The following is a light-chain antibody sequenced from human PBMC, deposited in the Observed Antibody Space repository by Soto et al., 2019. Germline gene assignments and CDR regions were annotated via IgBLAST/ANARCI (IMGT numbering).Light chain of an antibody. V-gene: IGKV3-20*01. CDR2: GAS. CDR1: QSVSSNY. CDR3: QQYGSSYT. J-gene: IGKJ2*01. Sequence: EIVLTQSPGTLSLSPGERATLSCRASQSVSSNYLAWYQQKPGQATRLLIYGASSKATGLPDMFSGSGSGTYFTLTISRLDAEDFAVYYCQQYGSSYTFGQGTKLEIK.